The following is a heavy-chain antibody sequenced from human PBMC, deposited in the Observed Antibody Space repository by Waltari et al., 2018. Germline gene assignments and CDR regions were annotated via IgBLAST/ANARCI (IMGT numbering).Heavy chain of an antibody. V-gene: IGHV3-23*01. Sequence: EVQLLESGGGLVQPGGSLRISCAASGFHFSDYDMSWVRQAPGKGLEWFSSIGCRLFISFYADSVKGRFTIARDNSKNTLYLQMNSLSAEDTAVYYCAKRPARNYYTTTGYYPFDYWGQGTLVTVSS. D-gene: IGHD3-22*01. CDR3: AKRPARNYYTTTGYYPFDY. CDR2: IGCRLFIS. J-gene: IGHJ4*02. CDR1: GFHFSDYD.